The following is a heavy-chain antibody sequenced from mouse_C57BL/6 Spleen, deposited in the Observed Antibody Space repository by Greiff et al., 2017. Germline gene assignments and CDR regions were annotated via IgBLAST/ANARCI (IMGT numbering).Heavy chain of an antibody. Sequence: EVQVVESGGGLVKPGGSLKLSCAASGFTFSDYGMHWVRQAPEKGLEWVAYISSGSSTIYYADTVKGRFTISRDNAKNTLFLQMTSLRSEDTAMYYCARGYDGYYVAYFDYWGQGTTLTVSS. CDR2: ISSGSSTI. CDR1: GFTFSDYG. CDR3: ARGYDGYYVAYFDY. V-gene: IGHV5-17*01. J-gene: IGHJ2*01. D-gene: IGHD2-3*01.